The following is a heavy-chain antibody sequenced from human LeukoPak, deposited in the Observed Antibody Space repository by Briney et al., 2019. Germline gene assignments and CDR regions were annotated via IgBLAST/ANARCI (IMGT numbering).Heavy chain of an antibody. Sequence: NPSETLSLTCTVTGGSISSYYWSWIRQPPGKGLEWIGYIYYSGTTNYNPSLKSRVTISVDTSKNQFSLKLSSVTAADTAVYYCARRGVGATPDYWGQGTLVTVSS. CDR3: ARRGVGATPDY. CDR2: IYYSGTT. D-gene: IGHD1-26*01. CDR1: GGSISSYY. V-gene: IGHV4-59*01. J-gene: IGHJ4*02.